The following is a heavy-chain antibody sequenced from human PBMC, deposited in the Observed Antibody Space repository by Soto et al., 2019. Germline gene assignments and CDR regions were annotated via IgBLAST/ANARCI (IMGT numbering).Heavy chain of an antibody. CDR3: ARDILFGITGTRSLDAFDI. Sequence: ASVKVACKASGGTFSSYAISWGRQAPGQGLEWMGGIIPIFGTANYAQKFQGRVTITADESTSTAYMELSSLRSEDTAVYYCARDILFGITGTRSLDAFDIWGQGTMVTVSS. V-gene: IGHV1-69*13. J-gene: IGHJ3*02. CDR2: IIPIFGTA. CDR1: GGTFSSYA. D-gene: IGHD1-7*01.